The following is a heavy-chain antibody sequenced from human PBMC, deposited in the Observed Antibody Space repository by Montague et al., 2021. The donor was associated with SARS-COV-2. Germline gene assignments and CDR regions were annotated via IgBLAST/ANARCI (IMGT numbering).Heavy chain of an antibody. CDR2: ISWNSGRI. CDR3: AKGTTTGYFYGMDV. V-gene: IGHV3-9*01. Sequence: SLSLSCAASGFTFDDYAMHWVRQVPGKGLEWVSGISWNSGRIGYVDSVRGRFTISRDDAKNSLYLQMNSLRAEDTALYFSAKGTTTGYFYGMDVWGQGTTVTVSS. J-gene: IGHJ6*02. CDR1: GFTFDDYA. D-gene: IGHD1-1*01.